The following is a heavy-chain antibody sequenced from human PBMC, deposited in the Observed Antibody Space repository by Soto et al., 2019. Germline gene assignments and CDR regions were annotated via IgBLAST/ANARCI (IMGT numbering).Heavy chain of an antibody. J-gene: IGHJ4*02. Sequence: QVQLMQSGAEVKKPGASVKVSCKASGNTFTNYYIHWGQQAPGQGLEWMGTINPSGGHTTYAQKFLGRVTMTRDTSTSTLYMELTSLRSEDTAVYYCARGGHVVVVTAAFDYWGEGTLVTVSS. CDR2: INPSGGHT. D-gene: IGHD2-21*02. CDR1: GNTFTNYY. V-gene: IGHV1-46*01. CDR3: ARGGHVVVVTAAFDY.